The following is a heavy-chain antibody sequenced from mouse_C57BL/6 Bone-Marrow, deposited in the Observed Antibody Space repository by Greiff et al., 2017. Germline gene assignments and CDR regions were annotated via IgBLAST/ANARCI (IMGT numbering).Heavy chain of an antibody. J-gene: IGHJ3*01. CDR2: IYPGSGST. CDR3: ARVSFYYGFTWFAY. Sequence: VQLHQPGAELVKPGASVKMSCKASGYTFTSYWITWVKQRPGQGLEWIGDIYPGSGSTNYNEKFKSKATLTVDTSSSTAYMQLSSLTSEDSAVYYCARVSFYYGFTWFAYWGQGTLVTVSA. CDR1: GYTFTSYW. V-gene: IGHV1-55*01. D-gene: IGHD2-2*01.